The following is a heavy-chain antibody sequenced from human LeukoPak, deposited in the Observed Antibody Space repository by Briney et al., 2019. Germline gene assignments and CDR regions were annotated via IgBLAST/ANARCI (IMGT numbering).Heavy chain of an antibody. CDR2: IKSKTDGGTT. CDR3: STTYYYDSSEGY. D-gene: IGHD3-22*01. CDR1: GLTFSNAW. Sequence: RPGGSLRLSCAASGLTFSNAWMNWVRQAPGKGLEWVGRIKSKTDGGTTDYAAPVKGRFTISRDDSKNTLYLQMNSLKTEDTAAYYCSTTYYYDSSEGYWGQGTLVTVSS. V-gene: IGHV3-15*07. J-gene: IGHJ4*02.